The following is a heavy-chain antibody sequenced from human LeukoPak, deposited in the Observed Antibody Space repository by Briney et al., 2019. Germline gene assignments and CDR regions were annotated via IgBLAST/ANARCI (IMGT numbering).Heavy chain of an antibody. CDR3: ARDVRAAGIPTFDY. J-gene: IGHJ4*02. CDR2: IIPIFGTA. Sequence: GASVKVSCKASGGTFSSYAISWVRQAPGQGLEWMGGIIPIFGTANYAQKFQGRVTITADKSTSTAYMELSSLRSEDTAVYYCARDVRAAGIPTFDYWGQGTLVTVSS. D-gene: IGHD6-13*01. CDR1: GGTFSSYA. V-gene: IGHV1-69*06.